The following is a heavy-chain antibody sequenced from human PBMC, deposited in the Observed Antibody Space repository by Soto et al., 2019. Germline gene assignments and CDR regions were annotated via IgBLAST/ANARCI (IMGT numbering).Heavy chain of an antibody. Sequence: GGSLRLSCAASGFTFDDYAMHWVRQAPGKGLEWVSGISWNSGSIGYADSVKGRFTISIDNAKNSLYLQMNSLRAEDTALYYCAKDESGWYDGEENAFDIWGQGTMVTVSS. CDR2: ISWNSGSI. J-gene: IGHJ3*02. D-gene: IGHD6-19*01. V-gene: IGHV3-9*01. CDR3: AKDESGWYDGEENAFDI. CDR1: GFTFDDYA.